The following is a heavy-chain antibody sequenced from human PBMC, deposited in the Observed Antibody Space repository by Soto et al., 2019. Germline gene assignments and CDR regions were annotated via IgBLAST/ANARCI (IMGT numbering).Heavy chain of an antibody. CDR1: GFTVSSYN. CDR3: ARGVDV. Sequence: EVQLGESGGGLVQPGGSLRLSCAASGFTVSSYNMNWVRQAPGKGLEWVSYISSSSNTIYYADSVKGRFTMSRDNAKNSLYLQMNSLRDEDTAVYYCARGVDVWGQGTTVTVSS. CDR2: ISSSSNTI. V-gene: IGHV3-48*02. J-gene: IGHJ6*02.